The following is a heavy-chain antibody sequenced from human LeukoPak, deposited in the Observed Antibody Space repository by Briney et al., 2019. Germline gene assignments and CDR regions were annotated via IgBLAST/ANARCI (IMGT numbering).Heavy chain of an antibody. CDR2: ISTSSYYI. CDR1: GFTLRSYN. Sequence: GGSLRLSCAASGFTLRSYNMHWVRQAPGKGLEWVSYISTSSYYIYYADSVKGRFTISRGDAKNSLFLQMNSLRAEDTAIYYCARDASGSSTGLIDSWGQGTLVTVSS. V-gene: IGHV3-21*01. CDR3: ARDASGSSTGLIDS. D-gene: IGHD1-26*01. J-gene: IGHJ4*02.